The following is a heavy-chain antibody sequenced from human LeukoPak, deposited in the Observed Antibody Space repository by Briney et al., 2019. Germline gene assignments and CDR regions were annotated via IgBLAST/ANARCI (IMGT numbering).Heavy chain of an antibody. V-gene: IGHV3-74*01. CDR1: GFSFRSCW. J-gene: IGHJ4*02. D-gene: IGHD4-17*01. CDR3: ARDQQKMMTTVTHGVY. CDR2: INGDGSTT. Sequence: GGSLRLSCAASGFSFRSCWMHWVRQAPGKELVWVSRINGDGSTTNYADSVKGRSTISRDNSKNTLYLQMNSLRAEDTAVYYCARDQQKMMTTVTHGVYWGQGTLVTVSS.